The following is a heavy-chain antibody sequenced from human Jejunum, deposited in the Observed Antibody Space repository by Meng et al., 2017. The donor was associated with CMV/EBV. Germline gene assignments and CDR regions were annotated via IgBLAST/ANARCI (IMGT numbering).Heavy chain of an antibody. Sequence: QLQLQESGPGLVQPSETLSLTCTVSGGSISSTSYYWFWIRQPPGKGLEWIGGVYYSGNTYYNPSLKSRVTLSVDTSKNQFSLKLNSVTAADTAVYHCARDALREGYFDLWGRGTLVTVFS. CDR1: GGSISSTSYY. J-gene: IGHJ2*01. CDR2: VYYSGNT. V-gene: IGHV4-39*07. D-gene: IGHD4-17*01. CDR3: ARDALREGYFDL.